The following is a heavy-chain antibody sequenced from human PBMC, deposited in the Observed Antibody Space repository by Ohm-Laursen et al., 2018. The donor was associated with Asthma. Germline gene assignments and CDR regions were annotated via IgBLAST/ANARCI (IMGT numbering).Heavy chain of an antibody. D-gene: IGHD4-17*01. CDR2: ITSDGSWT. J-gene: IGHJ1*01. V-gene: IGHV3-30-3*01. CDR1: GFTFSNFA. Sequence: SLRLSCSASGFTFSNFAMHWVRQAPGKGLEWVSIITSDGSWTSYADSVKGRFTISRDNSKNTLYMQMNSLRAEDTAVYYCARGRDYGYFQHWGQGTLVTVSS. CDR3: ARGRDYGYFQH.